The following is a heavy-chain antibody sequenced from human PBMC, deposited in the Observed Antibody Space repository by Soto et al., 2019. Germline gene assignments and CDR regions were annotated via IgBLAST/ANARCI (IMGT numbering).Heavy chain of an antibody. D-gene: IGHD3-10*01. CDR1: GYTFTSYA. Sequence: ASLKVSCKASGYTFTSYAMHWVRQAPGQRLEWMGWINAGNGNTKYSQKFQGRVTITRDTSASTAYMELSSLRSEDTAVYYCARGDYYGSGSYYAYPSVGYYMDVWGKGTTVTVSS. CDR3: ARGDYYGSGSYYAYPSVGYYMDV. CDR2: INAGNGNT. J-gene: IGHJ6*03. V-gene: IGHV1-3*01.